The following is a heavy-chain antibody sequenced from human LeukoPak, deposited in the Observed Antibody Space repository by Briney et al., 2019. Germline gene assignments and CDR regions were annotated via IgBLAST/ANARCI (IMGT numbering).Heavy chain of an antibody. Sequence: PSETLSLTCTVSGRSLSSGSYYWSWIRQPAGKGLEWTGRIYTSRSTNYNPSLKSRVTISVDTSKNQSSLKLSSVTAADTAVYYCARAQTGTPMIDAFDIWGQGTMVTVSS. V-gene: IGHV4-61*02. CDR1: GRSLSSGSYY. J-gene: IGHJ3*02. CDR2: IYTSRST. CDR3: ARAQTGTPMIDAFDI. D-gene: IGHD1/OR15-1a*01.